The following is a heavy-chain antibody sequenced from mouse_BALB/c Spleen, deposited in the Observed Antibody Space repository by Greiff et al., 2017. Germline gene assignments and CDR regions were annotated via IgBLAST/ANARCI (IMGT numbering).Heavy chain of an antibody. D-gene: IGHD1-1*01. CDR3: ARNYCGSSPGYFDV. V-gene: IGHV1S56*01. CDR1: GYTFTSYY. J-gene: IGHJ1*01. CDR2: IYPGNVNT. Sequence: QVQLQQSGPELVKPGASVRISCKASGYTFTSYYIHWVKQRPGQGLEWIGWIYPGNVNTKYNEKFKGKATLTADKSSSTAYMQLSSLTSEDSAVYVCARNYCGSSPGYFDVWGAGTTVTVSS.